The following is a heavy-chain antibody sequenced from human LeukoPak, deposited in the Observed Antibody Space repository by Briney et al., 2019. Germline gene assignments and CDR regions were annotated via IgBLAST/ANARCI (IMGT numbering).Heavy chain of an antibody. D-gene: IGHD3-10*01. CDR1: GDSVSSNSAA. Sequence: SQSLSLTCAISGDSVSSNSAAWNWIRQSPSRGLEWLGRTYYTSKWYNDYAVSVKSRITINPDTSKNQFSLQLNSVTPEDTAVYYCARGGPLGVDTFDIRDQGTMVTVSS. CDR2: TYYTSKWYN. J-gene: IGHJ3*02. V-gene: IGHV6-1*01. CDR3: ARGGPLGVDTFDI.